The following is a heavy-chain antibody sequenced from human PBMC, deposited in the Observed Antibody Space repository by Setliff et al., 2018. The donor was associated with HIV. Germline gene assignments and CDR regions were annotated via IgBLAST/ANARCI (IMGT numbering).Heavy chain of an antibody. J-gene: IGHJ5*02. CDR3: ARDRCDSVKCYLYNWFDP. D-gene: IGHD3-22*01. Sequence: ASVKVSCKTSGYSFSSHPIHWVRQAPGQRPEWMGWIKTGNGDTQYSQKFRDRVTITRDTSADTVYMELSSLRSEDTAVYYCARDRCDSVKCYLYNWFDPWGQGTLVTV. V-gene: IGHV1-3*04. CDR1: GYSFSSHP. CDR2: IKTGNGDT.